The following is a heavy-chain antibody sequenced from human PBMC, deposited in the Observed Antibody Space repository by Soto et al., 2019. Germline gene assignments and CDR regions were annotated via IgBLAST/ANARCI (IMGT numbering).Heavy chain of an antibody. J-gene: IGHJ6*02. V-gene: IGHV5-51*01. CDR3: ARKMYGRIADRPSPYYGMDV. D-gene: IGHD6-6*01. CDR2: IYPGDSDT. CDR1: GYSFTSYW. Sequence: GESLKISCKGSGYSFTSYWIGWVRQMPGKGLEWMGIIYPGDSDTRYSPSFQGQVTISADKSISTAYLQWSSLKASDTAMYYCARKMYGRIADRPSPYYGMDVWGQGTRVTVSS.